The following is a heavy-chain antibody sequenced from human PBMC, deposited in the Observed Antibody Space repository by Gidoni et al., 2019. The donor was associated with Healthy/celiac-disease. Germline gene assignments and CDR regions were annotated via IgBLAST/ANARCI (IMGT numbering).Heavy chain of an antibody. J-gene: IGHJ4*02. CDR3: VKDNLYDSSPFDY. CDR1: GFTCSSYA. Sequence: EVQLVESGGGLVQPGGSLRPSCSASGFTCSSYAMHWVRQAPGKGLEYVSAISSNGGSTYYADSVKGRFTISRDNSKNTLYLQMSSLRAEDTAVYYCVKDNLYDSSPFDYWGQGTLVTVSS. CDR2: ISSNGGST. V-gene: IGHV3-64D*06. D-gene: IGHD3-22*01.